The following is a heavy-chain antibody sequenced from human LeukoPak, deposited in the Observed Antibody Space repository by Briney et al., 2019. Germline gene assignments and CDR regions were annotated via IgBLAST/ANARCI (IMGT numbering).Heavy chain of an antibody. CDR3: AKNIAAAGLYYYYYYGMDV. Sequence: GGSLRLSCAASGFTFDDYAMHWVRQAPGKGLEWVSGISWNSGSIGYADSVKGRFTISRDNAKNSLYLQMNSLRAEDTALYYCAKNIAAAGLYYYYYYGMDVWGQGTTVTVSS. CDR2: ISWNSGSI. J-gene: IGHJ6*02. CDR1: GFTFDDYA. V-gene: IGHV3-9*01. D-gene: IGHD6-13*01.